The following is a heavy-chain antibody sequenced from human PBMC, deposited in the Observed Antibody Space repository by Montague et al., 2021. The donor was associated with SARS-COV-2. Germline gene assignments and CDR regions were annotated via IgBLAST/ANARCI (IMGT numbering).Heavy chain of an antibody. D-gene: IGHD4-17*01. V-gene: IGHV6-1*01. CDR3: VRDTGSAQAGFDA. Sequence: CAISGDSDWSNTAAWNWIRQSPSGGLEWLGRTNYRSKWTSDYATSVEGRISTDPYTSKNQFFLHLRSVTPEDTGVYYCVRDTGSAQAGFDAWGQGTLVTVSS. CDR2: TNYRSKWTS. J-gene: IGHJ4*02. CDR1: GDSDWSNTAA.